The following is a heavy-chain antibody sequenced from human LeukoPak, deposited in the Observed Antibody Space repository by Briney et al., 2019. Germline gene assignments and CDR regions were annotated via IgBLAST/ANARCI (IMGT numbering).Heavy chain of an antibody. D-gene: IGHD2-21*01. J-gene: IGHJ5*02. CDR2: IYHSGST. CDR1: GFFLSSGYY. CDR3: ARMWSLGDWFDP. V-gene: IGHV4-38-2*02. Sequence: SETLFLTRTVSGFFLSSGYYWGVSPEPPRKGVGGIGSIYHSGSTYYNPSLKSRVTISVDTSKNQFSLKLSSVTAADTAVYYCARMWSLGDWFDPWGQGTLVTVSS.